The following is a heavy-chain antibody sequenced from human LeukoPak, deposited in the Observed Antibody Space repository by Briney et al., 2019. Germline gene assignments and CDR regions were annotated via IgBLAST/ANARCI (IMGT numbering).Heavy chain of an antibody. V-gene: IGHV1-2*02. CDR2: INPNSGGT. J-gene: IGHJ4*02. Sequence: ASVKVSCKASGYAFTGYYIHWVRQAPGQGLEWMGWINPNSGGTNYAQKFQGRVTMTRDTSIRTAYMELSRLRSDDTAMYYCARYYIEGRCFDYWGQGTLVTVSS. CDR3: ARYYIEGRCFDY. D-gene: IGHD3-10*01. CDR1: GYAFTGYY.